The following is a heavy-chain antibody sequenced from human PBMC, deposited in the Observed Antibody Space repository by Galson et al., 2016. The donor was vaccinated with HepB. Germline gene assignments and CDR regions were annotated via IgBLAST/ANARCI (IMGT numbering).Heavy chain of an antibody. CDR3: ARHHYDSSGYYHYFDY. D-gene: IGHD3-22*01. V-gene: IGHV4-59*12. J-gene: IGHJ4*02. CDR2: IYYSGST. Sequence: SETLSLTCTVSGGSISSYYWSWIRQPPGKGLEWIGYIYYSGSTHYNPSLKSRVTISVDTSNKQFSLSLSSVTAADTAVYYCARHHYDSSGYYHYFDYWGQGTLVTVSS. CDR1: GGSISSYY.